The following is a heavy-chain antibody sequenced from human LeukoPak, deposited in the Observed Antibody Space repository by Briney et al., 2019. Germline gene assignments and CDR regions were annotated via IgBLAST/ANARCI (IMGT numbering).Heavy chain of an antibody. CDR1: DGSISNYY. Sequence: SETLSLTCSVSDGSISNYYWTWIRQPPGKGLEWIGNIQYSGSNNFNPSLKSRVTVSVDTSKNQVSMKLRSVTAADTAVYYCARDSGLGYCSTTSCSYGLDVWGQGTTVFVS. V-gene: IGHV4-59*01. D-gene: IGHD2-2*01. CDR2: IQYSGSN. J-gene: IGHJ6*02. CDR3: ARDSGLGYCSTTSCSYGLDV.